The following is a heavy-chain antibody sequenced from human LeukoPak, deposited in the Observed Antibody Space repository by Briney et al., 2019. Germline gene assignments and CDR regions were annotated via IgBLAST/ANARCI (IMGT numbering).Heavy chain of an antibody. Sequence: SETLSLTCAVYGGSFSGYYWSWIRQPPGKGLEWIGYIYYSGSTNYNPSLKSRVTISVDTSKNQFSLKLSSVTAADTAVYYCASSGWYKDAFDIWGQGTMVTVSS. J-gene: IGHJ3*02. V-gene: IGHV4-59*01. CDR2: IYYSGST. CDR1: GGSFSGYY. D-gene: IGHD6-19*01. CDR3: ASSGWYKDAFDI.